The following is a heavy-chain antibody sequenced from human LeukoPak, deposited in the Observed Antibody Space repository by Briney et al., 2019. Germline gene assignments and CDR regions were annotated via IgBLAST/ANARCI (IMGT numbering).Heavy chain of an antibody. Sequence: GGSLRLSCAASGFTFSSYAMSWVRQAPGKGLEWVSAISGSGGSTYYADSVKGRFIISRDNSKNTLYLQMNSLRAEDTAVYYCAKDGGPYYYDSSGYFDYWGQGTLVTVSS. CDR3: AKDGGPYYYDSSGYFDY. V-gene: IGHV3-23*01. CDR1: GFTFSSYA. CDR2: ISGSGGST. D-gene: IGHD3-22*01. J-gene: IGHJ4*02.